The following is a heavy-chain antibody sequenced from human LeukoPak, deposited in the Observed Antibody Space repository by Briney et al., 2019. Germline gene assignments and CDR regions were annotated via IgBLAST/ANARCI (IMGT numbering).Heavy chain of an antibody. Sequence: GESLKISCKGSGYSFTSYWISLVRQMPGKGLEWMGRIDPSDSYTNYSPSFQGHVTISADKSISTAYLQWSSLKASDTAMYYCAIAAAAQYYFDYWGQGTLVTVSS. CDR1: GYSFTSYW. V-gene: IGHV5-10-1*01. J-gene: IGHJ4*02. D-gene: IGHD6-13*01. CDR3: AIAAAAQYYFDY. CDR2: IDPSDSYT.